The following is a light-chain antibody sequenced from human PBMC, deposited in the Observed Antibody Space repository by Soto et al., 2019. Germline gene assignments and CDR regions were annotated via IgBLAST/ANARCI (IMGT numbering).Light chain of an antibody. J-gene: IGLJ2*01. Sequence: QSVLTQPPSTSGAPGQTVTISCSGSSSNIGGNSVSWYQQVPGTAPKVLIYRNTQRPSGVPDRFSGSKSGTSASLAISGLQSEDEAYYYCSSWDDSLTGSVVFGGGTKLTVL. V-gene: IGLV1-44*01. CDR3: SSWDDSLTGSVV. CDR2: RNT. CDR1: SSNIGGNS.